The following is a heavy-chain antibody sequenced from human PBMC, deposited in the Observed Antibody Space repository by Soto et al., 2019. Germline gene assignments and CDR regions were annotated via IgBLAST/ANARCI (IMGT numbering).Heavy chain of an antibody. CDR1: GFTFSSYA. V-gene: IGHV3-23*01. CDR2: ISGSGGST. J-gene: IGHJ4*02. Sequence: GGSLRLSCAASGFTFSSYAMSWVRQAPGKGLEWVSGISGSGGSTFYADSVKGRFTISKDNSKNTLYLQMNSLRAEDTAVYYCANRNYYHIFGYTYPYFDNWGQGTLVTVSS. D-gene: IGHD3-9*01. CDR3: ANRNYYHIFGYTYPYFDN.